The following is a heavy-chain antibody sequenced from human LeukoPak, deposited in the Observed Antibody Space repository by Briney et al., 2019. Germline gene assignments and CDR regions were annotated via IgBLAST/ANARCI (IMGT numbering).Heavy chain of an antibody. J-gene: IGHJ3*02. V-gene: IGHV3-7*01. Sequence: PGGSLRLSCEVSGFTFSNYWMMWVRQAPGKGLEWVASIDEDGSETNYVDSVTGRFTVSRDHAKNSLFLQMNSLRAEDTAVYYCARDQVLSYYDTNGDAPDIWGQGTMVTVSS. CDR1: GFTFSNYW. CDR3: ARDQVLSYYDTNGDAPDI. D-gene: IGHD3-22*01. CDR2: IDEDGSET.